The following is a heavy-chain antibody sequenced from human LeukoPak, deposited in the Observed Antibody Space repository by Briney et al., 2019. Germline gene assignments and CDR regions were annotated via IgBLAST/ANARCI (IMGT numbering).Heavy chain of an antibody. J-gene: IGHJ5*02. CDR2: IIPILGIA. CDR3: STANAPPIMGEGNWLDH. V-gene: IGHV1-69*16. Sequence: ASVKVSCKASGGTFSSYTISWVRQAPGQGLEWMSSIIPILGIANYAHKLQGRVTITTDDSTNTAYMELSSLRSEDTAVFYCSTANAPPIMGEGNWLDHWGQGTLVTVSS. CDR1: GGTFSSYT. D-gene: IGHD3-16*01.